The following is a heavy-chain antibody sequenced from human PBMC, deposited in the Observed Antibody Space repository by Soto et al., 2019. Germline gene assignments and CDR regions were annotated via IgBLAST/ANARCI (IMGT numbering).Heavy chain of an antibody. CDR2: SSGTSDAA. Sequence: EVQLLESGGGLVQPGGSLRLSCAASGFPFSTSAMNWVRQAPGKGLELVSISSGTSDAAYYAESVKGRFTSSRDNSKNTLYLQMNSLRAEDTAVYYCGKYSGSYPVYNGMNVWGQGTTVTVSS. CDR1: GFPFSTSA. J-gene: IGHJ6*02. D-gene: IGHD1-26*01. CDR3: GKYSGSYPVYNGMNV. V-gene: IGHV3-23*01.